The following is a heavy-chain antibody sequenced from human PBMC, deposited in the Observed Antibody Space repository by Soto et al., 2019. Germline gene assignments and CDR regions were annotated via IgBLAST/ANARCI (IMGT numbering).Heavy chain of an antibody. V-gene: IGHV3-48*02. CDR2: INGASSTT. CDR3: ARDLSH. CDR1: GFPFSSYA. Sequence: DVQLVGSGGGLVQPGGSLRLSCVASGFPFSSYAMHWVRQAPGKGLEWISYINGASSTTFYADSVKGRFTVSRDNAKNSLNLQMCSLRHEDPAFYYCARDLSHWGQGLLVTVSS. J-gene: IGHJ4*02.